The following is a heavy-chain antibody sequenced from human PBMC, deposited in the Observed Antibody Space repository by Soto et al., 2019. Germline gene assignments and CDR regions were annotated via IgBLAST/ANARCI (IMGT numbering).Heavy chain of an antibody. CDR1: GGSISSYY. CDR2: IYYSGST. Sequence: QVQLQESGPGQVKPSETLSLTCTVSGGSISSYYWSWFRQPPGRGLEWIGYIYYSGSTSYSPSLKRRVTISVDTSKNQISLMLSSVTAADTAMYYCARHHPYWGGMDVWGQGTTVTVSS. D-gene: IGHD3-16*01. V-gene: IGHV4-59*08. CDR3: ARHHPYWGGMDV. J-gene: IGHJ6*02.